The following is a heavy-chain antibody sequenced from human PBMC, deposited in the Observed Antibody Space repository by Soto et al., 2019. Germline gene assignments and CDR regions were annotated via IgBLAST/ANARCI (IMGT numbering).Heavy chain of an antibody. V-gene: IGHV5-10-1*01. CDR2: IDPSDSYT. CDR3: ARGSSSHNYYYYYYGMDV. CDR1: GYSFTSYW. Sequence: GESLKISCKGSGYSFTSYWISWVRQMPGKGLEWMGRIDPSDSYTNYSPSFHGHVTISADKSISTAYLQWSSLKASDTAMYYCARGSSSHNYYYYYYGMDVWGQGTTVPVSS. D-gene: IGHD6-6*01. J-gene: IGHJ6*02.